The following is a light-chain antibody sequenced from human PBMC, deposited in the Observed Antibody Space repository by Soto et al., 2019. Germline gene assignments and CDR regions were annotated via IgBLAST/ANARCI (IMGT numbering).Light chain of an antibody. Sequence: EVVLTQSPGTLSLSPGERATLSCTTSQSISSTSLAWYQQKPGQAPRLLIYDASSRDTGIPDRFSGSGSGTDFTLTISRLEPEDFAVYYCQQYGGSPVTFGQGTKVEIK. CDR2: DAS. J-gene: IGKJ1*01. CDR1: QSISSTS. V-gene: IGKV3-20*01. CDR3: QQYGGSPVT.